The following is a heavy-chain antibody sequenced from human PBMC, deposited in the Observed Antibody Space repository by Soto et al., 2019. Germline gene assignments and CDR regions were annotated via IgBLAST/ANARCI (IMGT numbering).Heavy chain of an antibody. Sequence: SETLFLTCAVTSGSISSSNWWSWVRQPQGKGLEWIEEIYHSGSTSYNPSLKSRVTISVDKSKNQFSLKLSSVTAADTAVYYCARGPIPQQWLVSDYYYYMDVGGKGTTVTVSS. J-gene: IGHJ6*03. CDR2: IYHSGST. CDR1: SGSISSSNW. V-gene: IGHV4-4*02. D-gene: IGHD6-19*01. CDR3: ARGPIPQQWLVSDYYYYMDV.